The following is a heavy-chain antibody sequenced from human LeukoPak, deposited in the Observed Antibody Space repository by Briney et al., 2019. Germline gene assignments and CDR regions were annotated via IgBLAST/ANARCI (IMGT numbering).Heavy chain of an antibody. J-gene: IGHJ5*02. CDR1: GFTLSSYS. CDR2: ISSSSSYI. CDR3: ARGGNWFDP. V-gene: IGHV3-21*01. Sequence: PGGSLRLSCAASGFTLSSYSMNWVRQSPGKGLEGVSSISSSSSYIYYADSVKGRFTISRDNAKNSLYLQMNSLGAEDTAVYYCARGGNWFDPWGQGTLVTVSS.